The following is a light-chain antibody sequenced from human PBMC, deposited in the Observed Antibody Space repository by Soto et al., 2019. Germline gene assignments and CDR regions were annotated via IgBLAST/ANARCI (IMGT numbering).Light chain of an antibody. CDR2: DAS. Sequence: DIQMTQSLPTLSASVGDRVTITCQASQDIGNFLSWYQQKPGKVPKLLIFDASNLETVVPSRFSGSGSGTDFTFTISSLQPEDIATYYCQQYDNHPLSFGGGTKVEIK. CDR1: QDIGNF. J-gene: IGKJ4*01. CDR3: QQYDNHPLS. V-gene: IGKV1-33*01.